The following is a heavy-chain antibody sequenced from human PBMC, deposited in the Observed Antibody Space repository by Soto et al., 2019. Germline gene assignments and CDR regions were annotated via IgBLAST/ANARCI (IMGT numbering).Heavy chain of an antibody. Sequence: GGSLRLSCAASGFTFSSYGMHWVRQAPGKGLEWVAVIWYDGSNKYYADSVKGRFTISRDNSKNTLYLQMNSLRAEDTAVYYCARDRMGGGVYYYGMDVWGQGTTVTVSS. CDR1: GFTFSSYG. D-gene: IGHD3-16*01. J-gene: IGHJ6*02. V-gene: IGHV3-33*01. CDR2: IWYDGSNK. CDR3: ARDRMGGGVYYYGMDV.